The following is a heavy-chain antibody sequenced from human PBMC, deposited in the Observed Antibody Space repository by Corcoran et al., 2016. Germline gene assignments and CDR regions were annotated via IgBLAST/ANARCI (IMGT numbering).Heavy chain of an antibody. CDR2: INPSGGST. V-gene: IGHV1-46*01. Sequence: QVQLVQSGAEVKKPGASVKVSCKASGYTFTSYYMHWVRQAPGQGLEWMGIINPSGGSTSYAQKFQGRVTMTRDTSKSTVYMELSSLRSEDTAVYYCAGGPRSNWFDPWGQGTLVTVSS. CDR3: AGGPRSNWFDP. J-gene: IGHJ5*02. CDR1: GYTFTSYY.